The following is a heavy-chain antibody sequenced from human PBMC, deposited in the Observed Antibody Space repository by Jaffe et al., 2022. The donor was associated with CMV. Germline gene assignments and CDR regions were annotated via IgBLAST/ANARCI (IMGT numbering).Heavy chain of an antibody. Sequence: EVQLVESGGGLVKPGGSLRLSCAASGFTFSSYSMNWVRQAPGKGLEWVSSISSSSSYIYYADSVKGRFTISRDNAKNSLYLQMNSLRAEDTAVYYCARDAEQQLATNFDYWGQGTLVTVSS. J-gene: IGHJ4*02. D-gene: IGHD6-13*01. CDR1: GFTFSSYS. CDR2: ISSSSSYI. V-gene: IGHV3-21*01. CDR3: ARDAEQQLATNFDY.